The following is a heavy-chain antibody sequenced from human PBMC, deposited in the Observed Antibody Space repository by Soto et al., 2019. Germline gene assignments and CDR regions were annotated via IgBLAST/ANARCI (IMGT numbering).Heavy chain of an antibody. Sequence: GGSLRLSCAASGFTFSSYSMNWVRQAPGKGLEWVSYISSSSSTIYYADSVKGRFTISRDNAKNSLYLQMNSLRDEDTAVYYCARDCSGGSCYHAYYYYYYGMDVWGQGTTVTVSS. CDR1: GFTFSSYS. J-gene: IGHJ6*02. CDR3: ARDCSGGSCYHAYYYYYYGMDV. CDR2: ISSSSSTI. V-gene: IGHV3-48*02. D-gene: IGHD2-15*01.